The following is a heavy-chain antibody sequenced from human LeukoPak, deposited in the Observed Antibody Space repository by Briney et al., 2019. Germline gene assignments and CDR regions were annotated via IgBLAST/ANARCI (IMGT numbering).Heavy chain of an antibody. Sequence: SVKVSCKASGGTFSSYAISWVRQAPGQGLEWMGGIIPIFDTANYAQKFQGRVTITADESTRTAYMELSSLRSEDTAVYYCATRRVVGATSTRFQHWGQGTLVTVSS. CDR2: IIPIFDTA. V-gene: IGHV1-69*01. D-gene: IGHD1-26*01. CDR3: ATRRVVGATSTRFQH. CDR1: GGTFSSYA. J-gene: IGHJ1*01.